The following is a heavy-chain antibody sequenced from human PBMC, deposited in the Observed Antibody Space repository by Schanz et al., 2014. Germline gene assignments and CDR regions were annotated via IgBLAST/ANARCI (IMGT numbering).Heavy chain of an antibody. CDR1: GFNFSDYA. CDR2: MNESHSTI. Sequence: EVQLVESGGGLVQPGGSLTLSCAASGFNFSDYAMCWVRQARGKGLEWVSAMNESHSTIYYADSVRGRFTISRDNAENTLFLQMNSLRAEDTAVYYCAKVRYSSGWRGDYFDEWGQGTLVTVAS. CDR3: AKVRYSSGWRGDYFDE. V-gene: IGHV3-23*04. D-gene: IGHD6-25*01. J-gene: IGHJ4*02.